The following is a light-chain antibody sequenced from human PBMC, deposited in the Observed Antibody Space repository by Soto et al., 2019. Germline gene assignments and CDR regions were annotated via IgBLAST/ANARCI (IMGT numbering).Light chain of an antibody. CDR1: QSISNY. J-gene: IGKJ2*01. V-gene: IGKV1-5*03. CDR3: QQYISWAYT. CDR2: KAS. Sequence: DIQMTQSPSTLSASVGDRVTITCRASQSISNYLAWYQQKPGKAPNLLIYKASRLGDEVPPKFSGSGSGTELTLTIMSLQPEDLATYFCQQYISWAYTFGQATNLEIK.